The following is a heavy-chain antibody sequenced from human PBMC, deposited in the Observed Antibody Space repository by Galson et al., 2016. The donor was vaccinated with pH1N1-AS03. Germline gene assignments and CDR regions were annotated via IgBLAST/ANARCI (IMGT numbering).Heavy chain of an antibody. Sequence: SLRLSCAASGFTFSNAWIIWVRQAPGKGLEWVGRIKSQSYGGTPDYGAPVKGRFTISRDNSKNTLFLQMKSLGVEDTAVYYCARPAHDFGRPYHMDVWGQGTTVTVSS. CDR1: GFTFSNAW. D-gene: IGHD3/OR15-3a*01. V-gene: IGHV3-15*01. CDR3: ARPAHDFGRPYHMDV. CDR2: IKSQSYGGTP. J-gene: IGHJ6*02.